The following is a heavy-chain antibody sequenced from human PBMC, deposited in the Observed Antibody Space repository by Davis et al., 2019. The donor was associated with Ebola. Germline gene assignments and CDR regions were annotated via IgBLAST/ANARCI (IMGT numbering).Heavy chain of an antibody. J-gene: IGHJ4*02. V-gene: IGHV3-7*01. CDR2: IKQSGSEK. CDR1: GFIFSSYW. D-gene: IGHD3-9*01. CDR3: ARDAFSLSRYDTEDH. Sequence: GESLKISCAASGFIFSSYWMTWVRQAPGKGLEWMATIKQSGSEKYYVDSVKGRFTISRDNAKNSLYLEMNSLGAEDTAVYYCARDAFSLSRYDTEDHWGQGTLVTVSS.